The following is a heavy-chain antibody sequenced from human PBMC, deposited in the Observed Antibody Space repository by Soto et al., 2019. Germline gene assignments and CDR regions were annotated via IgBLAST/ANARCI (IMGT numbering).Heavy chain of an antibody. CDR1: GFTFDDYS. CDR2: ISWNSGSI. D-gene: IGHD6-19*01. CDR3: AKVPPGYSSGWYSK. Sequence: EVQLVESGGGLVQPGGSLRLSCAGSGFTFDDYSMHWVRQAPGKGLEWVSGISWNSGSIGYADSVKGRFTISRDNDKNSLYLQLHSLRAEDTALYYCAKVPPGYSSGWYSKWGQGTLVTVSS. V-gene: IGHV3-9*01. J-gene: IGHJ4*02.